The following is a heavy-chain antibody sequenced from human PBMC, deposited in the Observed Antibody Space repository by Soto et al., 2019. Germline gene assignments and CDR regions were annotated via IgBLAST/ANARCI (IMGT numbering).Heavy chain of an antibody. CDR1: GYTFTSYG. Sequence: ASVKVSCKASGYTFTSYGISWVRQAPGQGLEWMGWISAYNGNTNYAQKLQGRVTMTTDTSTSTAYMELRSLGSDDTAVYYCARRVPYTGGDAFDIWGQGTMVTVSS. J-gene: IGHJ3*02. CDR3: ARRVPYTGGDAFDI. D-gene: IGHD1-1*01. V-gene: IGHV1-18*01. CDR2: ISAYNGNT.